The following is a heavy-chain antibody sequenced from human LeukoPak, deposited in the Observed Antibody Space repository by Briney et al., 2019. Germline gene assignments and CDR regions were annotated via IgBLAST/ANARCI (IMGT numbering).Heavy chain of an antibody. J-gene: IGHJ5*02. CDR1: GYTFTSYG. CDR3: AREETYYYDSSGYYTWFDP. V-gene: IGHV1-2*02. CDR2: INPNSGGT. Sequence: ASVKVSCKASGYTFTSYGISWVRQDPGQGLEWMGWINPNSGGTNYAQKFQGRVTMTRDTSISTAYMELSRLRSDDTAVYYCAREETYYYDSSGYYTWFDPWGQGTLVTVSS. D-gene: IGHD3-22*01.